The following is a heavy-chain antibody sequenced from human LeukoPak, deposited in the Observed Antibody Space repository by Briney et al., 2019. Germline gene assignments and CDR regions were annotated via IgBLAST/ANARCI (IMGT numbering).Heavy chain of an antibody. CDR1: GFTFSSYG. Sequence: PGGSLRLSCAASGFTFSSYGMQWVRQAPGKGLEWVAVISYDGSNKYYADSVKGRFTISRDNSKNTLYLQMNSLRTEDTAVYYCAKDRDIGAAGYYFDHWGQGTLVTVSS. CDR2: ISYDGSNK. V-gene: IGHV3-30*18. CDR3: AKDRDIGAAGYYFDH. J-gene: IGHJ4*02. D-gene: IGHD6-13*01.